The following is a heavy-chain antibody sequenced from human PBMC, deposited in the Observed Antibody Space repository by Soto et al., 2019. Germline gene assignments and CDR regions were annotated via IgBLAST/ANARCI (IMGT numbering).Heavy chain of an antibody. V-gene: IGHV3-15*07. CDR3: TTDTIVAVAADQWDYNYYYGMDG. CDR1: GFTFSNAW. D-gene: IGHD2-2*01. J-gene: IGHJ6*02. CDR2: IKSKTDGGTT. Sequence: GGSLRLSCAASGFTFSNAWMNWVRQAPGKGLEWVGRIKSKTDGGTTDYAAPVKGRFTISRDDSKNTLYLQMNSLKTEDTAVDYCTTDTIVAVAADQWDYNYYYGMDGWGQGTTFT.